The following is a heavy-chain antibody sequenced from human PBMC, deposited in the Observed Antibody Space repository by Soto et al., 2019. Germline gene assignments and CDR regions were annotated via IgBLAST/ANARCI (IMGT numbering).Heavy chain of an antibody. CDR3: AGDYGGVVVAAKAFDI. CDR2: ISSSGSTI. J-gene: IGHJ3*02. D-gene: IGHD2-15*01. CDR1: GFTFSDYY. Sequence: GGSLRLSCAASGFTFSDYYMSWIRQAPGKGLEWVSYISSSGSTIYYADSVKGRFTISRDNAKNSLYLQMNSLRAEDTAVYYCAGDYGGVVVAAKAFDIWGQGTMVTVSS. V-gene: IGHV3-11*01.